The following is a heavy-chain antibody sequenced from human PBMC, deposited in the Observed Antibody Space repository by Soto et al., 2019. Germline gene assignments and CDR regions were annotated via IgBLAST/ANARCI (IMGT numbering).Heavy chain of an antibody. J-gene: IGHJ4*02. V-gene: IGHV3-74*01. D-gene: IGHD3-22*01. CDR1: GFTFSRYW. CDR3: ARGRRYYDLNDY. CDR2: INSDGSST. Sequence: PGGSLRLSCAASGFTFSRYWMHWVRQAPGKGLVWVSRINSDGSSTSYADSVKGRFTISRDNAKNTLYLQMNSLRAEDTAVYYCARGRRYYDLNDYWGQGTLVTVSS.